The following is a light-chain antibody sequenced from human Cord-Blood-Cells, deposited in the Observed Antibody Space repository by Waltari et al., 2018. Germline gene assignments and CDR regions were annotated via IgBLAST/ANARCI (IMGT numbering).Light chain of an antibody. Sequence: DIQITQSPSSLSVSVGDRVTITCRASQIISSYLNWYQQKPGKAPKLLIYAASSLQSGVPSRFSGSGSGTDFTLTISSLQPEDFATYDCQQSYSTPLTFGGGTKVEIK. J-gene: IGKJ4*01. V-gene: IGKV1-39*01. CDR3: QQSYSTPLT. CDR2: AAS. CDR1: QIISSY.